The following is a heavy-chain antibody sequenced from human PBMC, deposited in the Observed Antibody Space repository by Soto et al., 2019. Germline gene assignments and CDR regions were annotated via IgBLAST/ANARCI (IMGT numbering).Heavy chain of an antibody. D-gene: IGHD4-17*01. CDR1: GFTFSYYS. CDR3: VREIISTVPEPPQF. V-gene: IGHV3-21*01. Sequence: EVQLVASGGGLVKPGGSLRLSCKASGFTFSYYSMNWVRQAPGKGLAWVSAISSSSLHIYYVDSVKGRFTISRDNAKSSLFLQMNSLRAEDTAVYCCVREIISTVPEPPQFWGQGTLVTVSS. J-gene: IGHJ4*02. CDR2: ISSSSLHI.